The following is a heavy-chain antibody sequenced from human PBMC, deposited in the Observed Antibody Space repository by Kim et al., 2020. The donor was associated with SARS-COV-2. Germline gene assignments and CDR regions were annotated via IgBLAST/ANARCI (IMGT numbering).Heavy chain of an antibody. Sequence: GGSLRLSCVASGFNFLDYAMAWVRQAPGKGLVWISSISGNAISTNYGDSVKGQFSISRDNSKNTLYLQMNSLRDEDTAIYYCAKDKGGSYRFDYWGPG. D-gene: IGHD2-15*01. CDR2: ISGNAIST. V-gene: IGHV3-23*01. J-gene: IGHJ4*02. CDR3: AKDKGGSYRFDY. CDR1: GFNFLDYA.